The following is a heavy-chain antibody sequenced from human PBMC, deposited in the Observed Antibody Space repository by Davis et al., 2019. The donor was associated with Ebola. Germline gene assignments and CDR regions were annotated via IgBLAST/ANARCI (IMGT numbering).Heavy chain of an antibody. CDR3: ATDRNWDFDY. Sequence: GGSLRLSCAASGFTFSSYGMHWVRQAPGKGLEWVAVISYDGSNKYYEDSVKGRFTISRDNSKNTLYLQMNSLRDEDTAVYYCATDRNWDFDYWGQGTLVTVSS. CDR1: GFTFSSYG. D-gene: IGHD7-27*01. J-gene: IGHJ4*02. CDR2: ISYDGSNK. V-gene: IGHV3-30*03.